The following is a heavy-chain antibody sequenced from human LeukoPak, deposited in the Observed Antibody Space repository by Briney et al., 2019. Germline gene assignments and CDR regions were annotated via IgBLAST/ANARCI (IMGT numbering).Heavy chain of an antibody. J-gene: IGHJ4*02. Sequence: GGSLRLSCAASGFTFSSYGMHSVRQAPGKGLEWVAVIRYDGSNKYYADSVKGRFTISRDNSKNTLYLQMNSLRAEDTAVYYCAKDLTGLRYFDWLLSRGYFDYWGQGTLVTVSS. CDR2: IRYDGSNK. D-gene: IGHD3-9*01. V-gene: IGHV3-30*02. CDR3: AKDLTGLRYFDWLLSRGYFDY. CDR1: GFTFSSYG.